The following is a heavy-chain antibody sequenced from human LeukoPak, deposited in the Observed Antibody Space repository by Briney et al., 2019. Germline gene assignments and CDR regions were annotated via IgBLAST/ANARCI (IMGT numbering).Heavy chain of an antibody. J-gene: IGHJ6*02. CDR2: ISWNSGSI. V-gene: IGHV3-9*01. CDR3: AKDTHYYYYYGMDV. CDR1: GFTFDDYA. Sequence: GGSLRLSCAASGFTFDDYAMHWVRPAPGKGLEWVSGISWNSGSIGYADSVKGQFTIARDNAKNSLYLQMNSLRAEDTALYYCAKDTHYYYYYGMDVWGQGTTVTVSS.